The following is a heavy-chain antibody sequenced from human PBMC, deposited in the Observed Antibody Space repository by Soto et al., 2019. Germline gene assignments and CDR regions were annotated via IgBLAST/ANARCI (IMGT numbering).Heavy chain of an antibody. CDR1: GFTFRSCG. J-gene: IGHJ4*02. CDR2: LAYDGGQK. V-gene: IGHV3-30*03. D-gene: IGHD2-21*02. CDR3: AIVRVTDSPLDH. Sequence: QVHLVESGGGVVQPGTSLTLTCTASGFTFRSCGMHWVRQAPGKGLEWLAFLAYDGGQKFYADSVKGRFSISRDNTKNTLYLHMSSLTAEDTAIYYCAIVRVTDSPLDHWGPGTLVTVSS.